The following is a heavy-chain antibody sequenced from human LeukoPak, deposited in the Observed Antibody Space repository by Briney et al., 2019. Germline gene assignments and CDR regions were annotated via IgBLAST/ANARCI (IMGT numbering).Heavy chain of an antibody. D-gene: IGHD6-19*01. CDR1: GFVFSNYA. CDR2: ISFSGGGT. CDR3: ARDLYTTGWYNWFDL. J-gene: IGHJ5*02. Sequence: GGSLRLSCAASGFVFSNYAMFWVRQAPGKGLEWVSAISFSGGGTHFADSVKGRFTISRDNSKNTLYLQMNSLRAEDTAVYYCARDLYTTGWYNWFDLWGQGALVTVSS. V-gene: IGHV3-23*01.